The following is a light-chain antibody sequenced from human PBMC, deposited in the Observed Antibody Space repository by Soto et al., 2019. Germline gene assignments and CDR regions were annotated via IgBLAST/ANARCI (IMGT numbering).Light chain of an antibody. Sequence: QSVLTQPPSVSAAPGQRVTISRSGSSSNIGGNSVSWYQQLPGTAPKLLIYDDDKRPSGIPDRFSGSKSGTSATLGITGFQTGDEADHYCGSWDSSLSAYVFGTGTKVTVL. CDR1: SSNIGGNS. CDR3: GSWDSSLSAYV. CDR2: DDD. J-gene: IGLJ1*01. V-gene: IGLV1-51*01.